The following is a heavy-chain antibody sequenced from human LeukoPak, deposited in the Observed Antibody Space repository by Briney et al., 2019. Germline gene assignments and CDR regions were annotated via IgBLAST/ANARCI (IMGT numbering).Heavy chain of an antibody. V-gene: IGHV4-59*12. CDR3: ARDKRHSYGKYFDP. Sequence: SETLSLTCSLSGDTISTYYWNWIRQTPGRGLEWIGHISLGNTEYNPSLKSRVTISVDTSKNEFYLRLTSVTAADTALYFCARDKRHSYGKYFDPWSQGTLVSVSS. J-gene: IGHJ4*02. D-gene: IGHD5-18*01. CDR1: GDTISTYY. CDR2: ISLGNT.